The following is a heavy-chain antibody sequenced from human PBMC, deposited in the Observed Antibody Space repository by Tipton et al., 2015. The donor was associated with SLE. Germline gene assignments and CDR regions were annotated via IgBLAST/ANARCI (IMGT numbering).Heavy chain of an antibody. CDR3: ARSIAVAGTPFDY. V-gene: IGHV4-34*01. J-gene: IGHJ4*02. CDR2: IDLGGAT. D-gene: IGHD6-19*01. Sequence: TLSLTCAVYGGSFSGYYWSWIRQPPGKGPEWIGAIDLGGATNYNPSLKSRVTISVDTSKNQFSLKLSSVTAADTAVYYCARSIAVAGTPFDYWGQGTLVTVSS. CDR1: GGSFSGYY.